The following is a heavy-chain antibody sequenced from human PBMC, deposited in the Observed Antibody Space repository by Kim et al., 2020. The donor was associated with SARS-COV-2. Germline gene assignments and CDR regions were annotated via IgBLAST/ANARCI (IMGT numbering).Heavy chain of an antibody. CDR2: IDFYGNT. Sequence: SETLSLTCTVSDDSIHKSNYYWAWIRQTPGTGLEWIATIDFYGNTYSGPSLRSRVTMSVDTSKNQFSLILTSVTAADTALYYCAVFYAAGTDFPGENWF. D-gene: IGHD3-10*01. CDR1: DDSIHKSNYY. CDR3: AVFYAAGTDFPGENWF. V-gene: IGHV4-39*01. J-gene: IGHJ5*01.